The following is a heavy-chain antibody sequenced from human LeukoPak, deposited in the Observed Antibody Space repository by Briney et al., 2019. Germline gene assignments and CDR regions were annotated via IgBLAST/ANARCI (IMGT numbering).Heavy chain of an antibody. CDR2: IYYSGST. Sequence: PSETLSLTCAVYGGSFSGYYWSWIRQPPGKGLEWIGSIYYSGSTYYNPSLKSRVTISVDTSKNQFSLKLSSVTAADTAVYYCARRAGAYSHPYDYWGQGTLVTVSS. J-gene: IGHJ4*02. V-gene: IGHV4-34*01. D-gene: IGHD4/OR15-4a*01. CDR3: ARRAGAYSHPYDY. CDR1: GGSFSGYY.